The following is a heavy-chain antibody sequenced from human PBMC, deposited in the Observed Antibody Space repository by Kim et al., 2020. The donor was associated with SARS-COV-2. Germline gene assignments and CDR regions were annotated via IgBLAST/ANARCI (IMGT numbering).Heavy chain of an antibody. J-gene: IGHJ6*02. CDR1: GGTFNSYA. D-gene: IGHD1-1*01. CDR2: IIPMFGTA. V-gene: IGHV1-69*13. CDR3: ARRLGSYNWNEYYYYFYGMDV. Sequence: SVKVSCKASGGTFNSYAISWVRQAPGQGLEWMGGIIPMFGTAHYAHKFQGRVTITADESTSTAYMELSSLRSEDTAVYYCARRLGSYNWNEYYYYFYGMDVWGQGTTVTVSS.